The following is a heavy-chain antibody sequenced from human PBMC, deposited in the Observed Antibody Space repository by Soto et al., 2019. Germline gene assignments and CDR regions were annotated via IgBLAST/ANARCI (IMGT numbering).Heavy chain of an antibody. D-gene: IGHD3-9*01. V-gene: IGHV3-23*01. CDR3: AKDVNYDVLAGYYYY. CDR2: IRGRGGTT. CDR1: DFTLSSYG. J-gene: IGHJ4*02. Sequence: GGSLRLSCAASDFTLSSYGMTWVRQAPGKGLEWVSTIRGRGGTTYYADSEKGRFTISRDNAQNTLFLQMNRLRAEDTAVYYCAKDVNYDVLAGYYYYWGQGTLVTVSS.